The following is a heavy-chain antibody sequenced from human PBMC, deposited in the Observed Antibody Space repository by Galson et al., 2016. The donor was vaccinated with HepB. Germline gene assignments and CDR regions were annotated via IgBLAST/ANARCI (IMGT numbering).Heavy chain of an antibody. J-gene: IGHJ4*02. CDR2: TYYRSKWYN. CDR1: GDSVSRHTAT. V-gene: IGHV6-1*01. D-gene: IGHD1-26*01. CDR3: ARTSGSTFDY. Sequence: CAISGDSVSRHTATWNWIRQSPSRGLEWLGRTYYRSKWYNDYVVSVKSRITINPDTSKNQFSLQLNSVTPEDTAIYYCARTSGSTFDYWGQGTLVTVSS.